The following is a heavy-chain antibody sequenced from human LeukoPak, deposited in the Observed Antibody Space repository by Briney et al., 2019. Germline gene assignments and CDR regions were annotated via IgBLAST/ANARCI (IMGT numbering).Heavy chain of an antibody. CDR3: ARDLGGYSSGWTIDY. CDR2: INSDGSST. Sequence: LRLSCAASGFTFSSYWMHWVRPPPGKGLVWVSRINSDGSSTSYADSVKGRFTISRDNAKNTLYLQMNSLRAEDTAVYYCARDLGGYSSGWTIDYWGQGTLVTVSS. CDR1: GFTFSSYW. J-gene: IGHJ4*02. V-gene: IGHV3-74*01. D-gene: IGHD6-19*01.